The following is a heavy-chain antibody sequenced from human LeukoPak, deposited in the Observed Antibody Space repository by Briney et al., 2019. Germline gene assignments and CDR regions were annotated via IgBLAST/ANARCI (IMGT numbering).Heavy chain of an antibody. CDR1: GFTVSSNY. D-gene: IGHD3-10*01. CDR2: IYSGGST. Sequence: GGSLRLSCAASGFTVSSNYMSWVRQAPGKGLEWVSVIYSGGSTYYADSVKGRFTISRDNSKNTLYLQMNSLRAEDTAVYYCARGSLLWYYFDYWGQGTLVTVSS. J-gene: IGHJ4*02. V-gene: IGHV3-66*01. CDR3: ARGSLLWYYFDY.